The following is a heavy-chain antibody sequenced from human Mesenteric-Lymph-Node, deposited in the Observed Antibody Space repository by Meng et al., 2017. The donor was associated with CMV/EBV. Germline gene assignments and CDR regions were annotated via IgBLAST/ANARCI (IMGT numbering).Heavy chain of an antibody. CDR1: GYTFTSYY. V-gene: IGHV1-46*01. Sequence: SGYTFTSYYMHWVRQSPGQGLEWMGIINPSGGSTSYAQKFQGRVTMTRDTSTSTVYMELSSLRSEDTAVYYCARDGGGVIAQYYFDYWGQGTPVTVSS. D-gene: IGHD3-10*01. J-gene: IGHJ4*02. CDR3: ARDGGGVIAQYYFDY. CDR2: INPSGGST.